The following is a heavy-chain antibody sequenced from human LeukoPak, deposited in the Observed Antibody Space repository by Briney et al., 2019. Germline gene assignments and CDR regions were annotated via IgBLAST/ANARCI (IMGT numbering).Heavy chain of an antibody. D-gene: IGHD2-2*01. CDR2: ISWKSANI. CDR3: AKDMLKYCSSSSCPMDAFDI. Sequence: PGGSLRLSCAASGVTFEDYAMHWVRQGPGKGLEWVSRISWKSANIGYADSVKGRFTISRDNAKKSLYLQMNSLRPEDTALYYCAKDMLKYCSSSSCPMDAFDIWGQGTMVTVSS. J-gene: IGHJ3*02. CDR1: GVTFEDYA. V-gene: IGHV3-9*01.